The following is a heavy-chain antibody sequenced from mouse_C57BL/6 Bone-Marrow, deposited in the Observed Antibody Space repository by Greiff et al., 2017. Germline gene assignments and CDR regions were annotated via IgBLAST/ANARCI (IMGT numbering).Heavy chain of an antibody. CDR1: GYTFTSYG. V-gene: IGHV1-58*01. J-gene: IGHJ2*01. CDR2: IYIGNGNT. D-gene: IGHD1-1*01. CDR3: AGRVDYFDY. Sequence: EVQLQQSGAELVRPGSSVKLSCKTSGYTFTSYGINWVKQRPGQGLEWIGYIYIGNGNTEYNEKFKGKATLTSDTSSSTAYMQLSSLTSEDSAICFSAGRVDYFDYWGQGTTLTVSS.